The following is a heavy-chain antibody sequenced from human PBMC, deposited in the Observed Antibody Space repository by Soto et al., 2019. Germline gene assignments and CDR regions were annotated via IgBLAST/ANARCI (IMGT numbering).Heavy chain of an antibody. Sequence: GASVKVSCKASGYTFTSYGISWVRQAPGQGLEWMGWISAYNGNTNYAQKLQGRVTMTTDTSTSTAYMELRSLRSDDTAVYYCARDLYDMIPRPHVFDYWGQGTLGTVSS. CDR1: GYTFTSYG. V-gene: IGHV1-18*01. J-gene: IGHJ4*02. CDR3: ARDLYDMIPRPHVFDY. D-gene: IGHD3-16*01. CDR2: ISAYNGNT.